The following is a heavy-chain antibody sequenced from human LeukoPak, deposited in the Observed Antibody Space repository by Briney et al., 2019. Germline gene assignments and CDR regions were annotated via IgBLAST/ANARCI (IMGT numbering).Heavy chain of an antibody. Sequence: SETLSLNCSVSGGTVSSGNYFWGWIRQPPGKGLEWIGNINYIGSTAYNPSLKSRATMSVDTSKNQFSLKMTSVTAADTAVYYCARLSKGRYFDYVFDYWGQGTLVTVSS. CDR1: GGTVSSGNYF. V-gene: IGHV4-39*01. J-gene: IGHJ4*02. CDR3: ARLSKGRYFDYVFDY. D-gene: IGHD3-9*01. CDR2: INYIGST.